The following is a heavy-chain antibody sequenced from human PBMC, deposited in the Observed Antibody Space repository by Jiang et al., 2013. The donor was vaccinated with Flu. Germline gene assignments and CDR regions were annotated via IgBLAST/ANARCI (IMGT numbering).Heavy chain of an antibody. V-gene: IGHV6-1*01. CDR2: TYYRSEWYN. CDR1: GDSVSRNTAA. CDR3: ASAVRGTTGSFAY. Sequence: SQTLSLTCGISGDSVSRNTAAWNWVRQSPSRGLEWLGRTYYRSEWYNDYAVSVKSRITINPDTSKNQFSLQLNSVTPEDTAVYYCASAVRGTTGSFAYWGQGSLVTVSS. D-gene: IGHD1-7*01. J-gene: IGHJ4*02.